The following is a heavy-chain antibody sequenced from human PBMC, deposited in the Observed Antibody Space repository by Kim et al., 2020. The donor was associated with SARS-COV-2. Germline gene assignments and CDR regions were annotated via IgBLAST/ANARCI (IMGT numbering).Heavy chain of an antibody. V-gene: IGHV4-34*01. J-gene: IGHJ4*02. CDR3: ARGRIQLWLVYFDY. CDR1: GGSFSGYF. D-gene: IGHD5-18*01. Sequence: SETLSLTCAVYGGSFSGYFWSWIRQPPGKGLEWIGEINRSGSTNYNPSLKSRGTISVDTTKNQFSLKLSSVTAADTAVYYCARGRIQLWLVYFDYWGQGT. CDR2: INRSGST.